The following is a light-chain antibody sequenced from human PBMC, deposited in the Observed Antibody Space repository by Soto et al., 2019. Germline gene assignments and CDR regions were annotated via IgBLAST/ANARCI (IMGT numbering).Light chain of an antibody. J-gene: IGLJ2*01. V-gene: IGLV1-47*01. CDR3: VAWDDSLSPRVV. CDR2: RNN. Sequence: QSVLTQPPSASGTPGQRVTISCSGSSSNIGSNYVYWYQQLPGTAPKLLIYRNNQRPSGVPDRFSGSKSGTSASLAISGLRSEDEADYYCVAWDDSLSPRVVFGGGTKLTVL. CDR1: SSNIGSNY.